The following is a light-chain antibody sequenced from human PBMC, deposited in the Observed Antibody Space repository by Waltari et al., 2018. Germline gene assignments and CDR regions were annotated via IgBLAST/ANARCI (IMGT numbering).Light chain of an antibody. J-gene: IGLJ2*01. V-gene: IGLV3-19*01. CDR2: AKN. CDR3: ASRDSSGNHVV. CDR1: SLRSYF. Sequence: SSELTQDPAVSVALGHTVRITCQGDSLRSYFATWFQQKPGQAPILVIDAKNNRPSGIPNRFSASSSGNTASLTIAGAQAEDEADFSCASRDSSGNHVVFGGGTTLTVL.